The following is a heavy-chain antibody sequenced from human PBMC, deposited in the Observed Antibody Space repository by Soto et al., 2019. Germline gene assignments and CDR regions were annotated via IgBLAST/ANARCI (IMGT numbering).Heavy chain of an antibody. CDR1: GFTFSNYG. V-gene: IGHV3-30*18. D-gene: IGHD3-3*01. J-gene: IGHJ4*02. CDR3: AKDISTGPVGYYFDY. Sequence: GSLRLSCAASGFTFSNYGMHWVRQAPGKGLEWVAVLSDDGRNKHYADSVKGRFTISRDNSRNTLYLQMNSLRAEDTAMYYCAKDISTGPVGYYFDYWGQGTLVTVSS. CDR2: LSDDGRNK.